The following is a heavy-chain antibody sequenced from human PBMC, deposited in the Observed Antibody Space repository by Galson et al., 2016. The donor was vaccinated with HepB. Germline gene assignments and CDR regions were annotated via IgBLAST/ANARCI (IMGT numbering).Heavy chain of an antibody. J-gene: IGHJ5*02. V-gene: IGHV1-69*13. CDR1: GVTFNNYA. Sequence: SVKVSCKAAGVTFNNYAINWVRQAPGQGLEWLGGIVPLFGTTNYAQKFQGRLTITADESTSTNYMELSSLRTEDTAVYYCARKHPTSPSNWFDPWGQGTLVTVSS. CDR2: IVPLFGTT. CDR3: ARKHPTSPSNWFDP.